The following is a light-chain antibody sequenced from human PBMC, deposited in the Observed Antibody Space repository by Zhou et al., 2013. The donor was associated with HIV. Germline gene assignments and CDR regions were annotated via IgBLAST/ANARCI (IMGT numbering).Light chain of an antibody. J-gene: IGKJ2*04. Sequence: DIVLTQSPGTLSLSPGERATLSCRSSLNISNGHLAWYQQKHGQAPRLLIYGASRRATGVPDRFGGGGSGTDFTLTITSLEPEDFAVYYCQQYGSSRCSFGQGTKLEIK. CDR2: GAS. CDR1: LNISNGH. V-gene: IGKV3-20*01. CDR3: QQYGSSRCS.